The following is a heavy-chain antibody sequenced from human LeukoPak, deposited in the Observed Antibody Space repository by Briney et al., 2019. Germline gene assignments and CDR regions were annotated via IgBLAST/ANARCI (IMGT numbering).Heavy chain of an antibody. CDR2: MNPNSGNT. CDR1: GYTFTSYD. V-gene: IGHV1-8*03. Sequence: ASVKVSCKASGYTFTSYDINWVRQATGQGLEWMGWMNPNSGNTGYAQKFQGRVTITRNTSISTAYMELSSLRSEDTAVYYCARAHYDILTGHILEPRIYYYMDVWGKGTTVTVSS. D-gene: IGHD3-9*01. CDR3: ARAHYDILTGHILEPRIYYYMDV. J-gene: IGHJ6*03.